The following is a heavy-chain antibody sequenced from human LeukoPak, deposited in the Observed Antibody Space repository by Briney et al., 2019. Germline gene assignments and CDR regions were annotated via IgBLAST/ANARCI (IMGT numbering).Heavy chain of an antibody. J-gene: IGHJ3*02. Sequence: SETLSLTCTVSGGSISSYYWSWIRQPPGKGLEWIGYIYYSGSTNYNPSLKSRVTISVDTSKNQFSLKLSSVTAADTAVSYCATAGYSGYEGGDAFDIWGQGTMVTVSS. CDR3: ATAGYSGYEGGDAFDI. D-gene: IGHD5-12*01. CDR1: GGSISSYY. V-gene: IGHV4-59*01. CDR2: IYYSGST.